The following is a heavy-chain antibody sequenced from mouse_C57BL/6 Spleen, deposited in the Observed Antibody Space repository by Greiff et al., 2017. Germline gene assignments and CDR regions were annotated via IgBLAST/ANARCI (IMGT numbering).Heavy chain of an antibody. D-gene: IGHD2-3*01. CDR3: VKGGYSFAY. Sequence: EVQLVESGGGLVQPKGSLKLSCAASGFSFNTYAMNWVRQAPGKGLEWVARIRNKSNNYATYYADSVKDRFTISRDDSESMLYLQMNNLKTEDTAMYYCVKGGYSFAYWGQGTLVTVSA. CDR1: GFSFNTYA. CDR2: IRNKSNNYAT. J-gene: IGHJ3*01. V-gene: IGHV10-1*01.